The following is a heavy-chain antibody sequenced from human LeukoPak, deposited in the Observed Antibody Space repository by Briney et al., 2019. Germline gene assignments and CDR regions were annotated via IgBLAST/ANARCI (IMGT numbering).Heavy chain of an antibody. CDR3: ARGITPDY. Sequence: SETLSLTCTVSGGSFTDYYWGWIRQPPGKGLEWIGSIYYRGNTFYNPSLRNRVSISIDTSKNQFSLKLSSVTAADTAVYYCARGITPDYWGQGTLVTVSS. V-gene: IGHV4-39*07. J-gene: IGHJ4*02. CDR1: GGSFTDYY. CDR2: IYYRGNT. D-gene: IGHD4-23*01.